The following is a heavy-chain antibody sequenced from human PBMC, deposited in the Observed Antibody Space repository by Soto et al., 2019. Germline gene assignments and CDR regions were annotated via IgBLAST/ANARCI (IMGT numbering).Heavy chain of an antibody. D-gene: IGHD3-22*01. CDR2: MNPNSGNT. V-gene: IGHV1-8*01. CDR1: GYTFTSYD. CDR3: AREEYYYDSSGYYYYYGMDV. J-gene: IGHJ6*02. Sequence: ASVKVSCKASGYTFTSYDINWVRQATGQGLEWMGWMNPNSGNTGYAQKFQGRVTMTRNTSISTAYMELSSLRSEDTAVYYCAREEYYYDSSGYYYYYGMDVWGQGTTVTVSS.